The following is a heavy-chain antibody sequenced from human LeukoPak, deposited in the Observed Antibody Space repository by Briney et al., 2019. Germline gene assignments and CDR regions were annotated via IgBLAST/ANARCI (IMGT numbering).Heavy chain of an antibody. Sequence: SVRVSCKASGGTFSSYAISWVRQAPGQGLEWMGRIIPIFGTANYAQKFQGRVTITTDESTSTAYMELSSLRSEDTAVYYCAYDFWSGYYTGYNWFDPWGQGTLVTVSS. CDR3: AYDFWSGYYTGYNWFDP. J-gene: IGHJ5*02. V-gene: IGHV1-69*05. CDR2: IIPIFGTA. D-gene: IGHD3-3*01. CDR1: GGTFSSYA.